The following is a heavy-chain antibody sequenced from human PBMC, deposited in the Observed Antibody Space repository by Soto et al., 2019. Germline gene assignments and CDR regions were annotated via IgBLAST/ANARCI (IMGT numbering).Heavy chain of an antibody. V-gene: IGHV1-18*01. Sequence: ASVKVSCKASGYTFTSYGISWVRQAPGQGLEWMGWISAYNGNTNYAQKLQGRVTMTTDTSTSTAYMELRSLRSDDTAVYYCARAGELKLEPRRSSDPPGPGPPDTVSS. J-gene: IGHJ5*02. CDR2: ISAYNGNT. CDR1: GYTFTSYG. CDR3: ARAGELKLEPRRSSDP. D-gene: IGHD1-1*01.